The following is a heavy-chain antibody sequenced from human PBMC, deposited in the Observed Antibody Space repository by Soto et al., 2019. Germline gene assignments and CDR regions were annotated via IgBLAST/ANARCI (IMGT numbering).Heavy chain of an antibody. CDR3: ARTSVYEVLCGYHLYYFDP. CDR1: GGSISSGAFY. D-gene: IGHD3-3*01. Sequence: TLSVTCTVSGGSISSGAFYWSWIPTHPVKGLEWIGYISYSGSTYYNPSLKSRAIISLDRSKDQLSLRLSSVTGAGTTVHYCARTSVYEVLCGYHLYYFDPWGQGTLVRVSS. CDR2: ISYSGST. V-gene: IGHV4-31*03. J-gene: IGHJ4*02.